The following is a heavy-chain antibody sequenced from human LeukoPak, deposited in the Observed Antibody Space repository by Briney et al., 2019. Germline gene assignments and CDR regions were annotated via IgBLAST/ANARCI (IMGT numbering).Heavy chain of an antibody. J-gene: IGHJ3*02. D-gene: IGHD2-2*02. Sequence: ASVKVSCKASGYTFTGYYMHWVRQAPGQGLEWMGWINPNSGGTNYAQKFQGRVTMTRGTSISTAYMELSRLRSDDTAVYYCARTYCCSTSCYMDAFDIWGQGTMVTVSS. V-gene: IGHV1-2*02. CDR2: INPNSGGT. CDR1: GYTFTGYY. CDR3: ARTYCCSTSCYMDAFDI.